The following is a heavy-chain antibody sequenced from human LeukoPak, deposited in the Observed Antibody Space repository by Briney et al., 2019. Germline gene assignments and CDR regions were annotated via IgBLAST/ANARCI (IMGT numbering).Heavy chain of an antibody. CDR1: GGTFSSYA. CDR3: ARVSPNSGYDSAEY. D-gene: IGHD5-12*01. CDR2: IIPILGIA. J-gene: IGHJ4*02. V-gene: IGHV1-69*04. Sequence: GASVKVSCKASGGTFSSYAISWVRQAPGQGLEWMGRIIPILGIANYAQKFQGRVTITADKSTSTAYMELSSLRSEDTAVYYCARVSPNSGYDSAEYWGQGTLVTVSS.